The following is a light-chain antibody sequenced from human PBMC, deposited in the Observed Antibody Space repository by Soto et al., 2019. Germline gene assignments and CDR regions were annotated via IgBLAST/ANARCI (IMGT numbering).Light chain of an antibody. CDR1: QSVSNY. Sequence: EIVLTQSPATLSLSPGERATLSCRASQSVSNYLVWYQQKPGQTPRLLIYDVSKRATGIPARFSGSGSVTDFTLTISSLEPEDLAVYYCQQRYSWPRTFGGGTRVEIK. CDR3: QQRYSWPRT. CDR2: DVS. V-gene: IGKV3-11*01. J-gene: IGKJ4*01.